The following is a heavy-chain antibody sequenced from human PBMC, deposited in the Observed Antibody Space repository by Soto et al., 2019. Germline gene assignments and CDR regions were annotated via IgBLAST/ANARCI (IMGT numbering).Heavy chain of an antibody. D-gene: IGHD4-17*01. J-gene: IGHJ4*02. CDR3: ARDRRKDGDRFFDY. CDR2: IYYSGST. Sequence: SETLSLTCTVSGGSISSYYWSWIRQPPGKGLEWIGYIYYSGSTNYNPSLKSRVTISVDTSKNQFSLKLSSVTAADTAVYYCARDRRKDGDRFFDYWGQGTLVTVSS. CDR1: GGSISSYY. V-gene: IGHV4-59*01.